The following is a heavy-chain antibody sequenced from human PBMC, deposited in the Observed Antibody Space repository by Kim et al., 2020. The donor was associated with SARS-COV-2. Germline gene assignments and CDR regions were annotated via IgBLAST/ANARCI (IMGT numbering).Heavy chain of an antibody. V-gene: IGHV4-34*01. D-gene: IGHD2-21*01. CDR3: ARIEVFDFDY. J-gene: IGHJ4*02. Sequence: SETLSLTCAVYGGSFSNYYWSWIRQSPGKGLEWIGEINHSGSTNYNPSLKSRVTISVDTSKNQSSLKLSSVTAADTAVYYCARIEVFDFDYWGQGTLVTV. CDR1: GGSFSNYY. CDR2: INHSGST.